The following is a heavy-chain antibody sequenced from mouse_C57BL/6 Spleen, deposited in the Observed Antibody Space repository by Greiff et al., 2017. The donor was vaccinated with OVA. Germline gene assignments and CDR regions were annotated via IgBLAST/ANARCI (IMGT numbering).Heavy chain of an antibody. Sequence: VQLQQSGPELVKPGASVKMSCKASGYTFTDYNMHWVKQSPGQGLEWIGYINPNNGGTSYNQKFKGKATLTVNKSSSTAYMELRSLTSEDSAVYYCARTGSGPFAYWGQGTLVTVSA. J-gene: IGHJ3*01. V-gene: IGHV1-22*01. CDR1: GYTFTDYN. D-gene: IGHD1-1*01. CDR2: INPNNGGT. CDR3: ARTGSGPFAY.